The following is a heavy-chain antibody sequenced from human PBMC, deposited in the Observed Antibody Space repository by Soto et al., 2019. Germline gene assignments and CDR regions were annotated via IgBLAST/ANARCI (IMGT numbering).Heavy chain of an antibody. Sequence: GASVKVSCKASGGTFSSYAISWVRQAPGQGLEWMGGIIPIFGTANYAQKFQSRVTITADKSTSTAYMELSSLRSEDTAVYYCAILGYGSGSYSDYWGQGTLVTVSS. J-gene: IGHJ4*02. D-gene: IGHD3-10*01. CDR3: AILGYGSGSYSDY. CDR1: GGTFSSYA. V-gene: IGHV1-69*06. CDR2: IIPIFGTA.